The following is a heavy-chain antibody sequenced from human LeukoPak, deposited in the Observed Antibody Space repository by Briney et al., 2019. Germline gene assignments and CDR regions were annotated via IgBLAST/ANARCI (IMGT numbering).Heavy chain of an antibody. CDR3: ARHFTYYDILTGYQHDYFDY. Sequence: ASVKVSCKASGYTFTSYGISWVRQAPGQGLEWMGWISAYNGNTNYAQKLQGRVTMTTDTSTSTAYMELGSLRSDDTAVYYCARHFTYYDILTGYQHDYFDYWGQGTLVTVSS. CDR2: ISAYNGNT. V-gene: IGHV1-18*01. CDR1: GYTFTSYG. J-gene: IGHJ4*02. D-gene: IGHD3-9*01.